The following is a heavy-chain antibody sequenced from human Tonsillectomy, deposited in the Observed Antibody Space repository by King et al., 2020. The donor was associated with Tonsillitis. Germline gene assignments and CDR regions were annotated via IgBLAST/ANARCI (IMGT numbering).Heavy chain of an antibody. CDR2: IYWNDDK. V-gene: IGHV2-5*01. CDR1: GFSLTTSGVG. CDR3: AHRRTKHSYGYDYYDH. Sequence: TLKESGPTLVKPPQTLTLTCTFSGFSLTTSGVGVGWIRQPPGKAMEWLAVIYWNDDKRYRPSLKSRLTITKDTSENKVVLTMTNMDSVDTATYHCAHRRTKHSYGYDYYDHWGQGTLVTVSS. D-gene: IGHD5-18*01. J-gene: IGHJ4*02.